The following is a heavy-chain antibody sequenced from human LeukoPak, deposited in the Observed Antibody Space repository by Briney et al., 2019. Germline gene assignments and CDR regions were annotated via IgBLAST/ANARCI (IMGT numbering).Heavy chain of an antibody. Sequence: PGGSLRLSCAASGFTFSSYVMHWVRQAPGKGLEWVAFIRYDGSDKYYADSVEGRFTISRDSSKNTLYLQMNSLRAEDTAVYYCARDSGGLYDSSGYYYGGKLDYWGQGALVTVS. J-gene: IGHJ4*02. V-gene: IGHV3-30*02. CDR1: GFTFSSYV. CDR2: IRYDGSDK. D-gene: IGHD3-22*01. CDR3: ARDSGGLYDSSGYYYGGKLDY.